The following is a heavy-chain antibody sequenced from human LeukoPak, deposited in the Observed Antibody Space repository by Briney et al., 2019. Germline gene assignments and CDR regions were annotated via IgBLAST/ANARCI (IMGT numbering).Heavy chain of an antibody. CDR2: IYSGGST. CDR1: GFTVSSNY. D-gene: IGHD3-22*01. CDR3: AREVVYYYDSSGYPPRAFDI. J-gene: IGHJ3*02. Sequence: GGSLRLSXAASGFTVSSNYMSWVRQAPGKGLEWVSVIYSGGSTYYADSVKGRFTISRDNSKNTLYLQMNSLRAEDTAVYYCAREVVYYYDSSGYPPRAFDIWGQGTMVTVSS. V-gene: IGHV3-53*01.